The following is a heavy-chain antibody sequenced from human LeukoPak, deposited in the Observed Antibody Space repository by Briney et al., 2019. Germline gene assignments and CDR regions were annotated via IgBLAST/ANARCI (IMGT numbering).Heavy chain of an antibody. D-gene: IGHD2-15*01. CDR1: GFTFSSYG. V-gene: IGHV3-15*01. CDR2: IKSKTDGGTT. J-gene: IGHJ4*02. CDR3: TTTPIVVVVAATPGRDY. Sequence: GGSLRLSCAASGFTFSSYGMHWVRQAPGKGLEWVGRIKSKTDGGTTDYAAPVKGRFTISRDDSKNTLYLQMNSLKTEDTAVYYCTTTPIVVVVAATPGRDYWGQGTLVTVSS.